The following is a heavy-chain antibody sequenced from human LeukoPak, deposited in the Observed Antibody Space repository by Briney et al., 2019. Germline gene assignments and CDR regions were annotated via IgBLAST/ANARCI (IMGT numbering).Heavy chain of an antibody. D-gene: IGHD3-10*01. J-gene: IGHJ6*03. V-gene: IGHV4-59*11. CDR2: IHSSGST. CDR3: ARGVGVPSPTLDYYYMDV. CDR1: GGSISDHY. Sequence: PSETLSLTCTVSGGSISDHYWNWIRQPPGKGLEWIGYIHSSGSTKSNPSLRSRVTMSVDTSKNQVSLRLSSVSAADTALFYCARGVGVPSPTLDYYYMDVWGIGTTVTVSS.